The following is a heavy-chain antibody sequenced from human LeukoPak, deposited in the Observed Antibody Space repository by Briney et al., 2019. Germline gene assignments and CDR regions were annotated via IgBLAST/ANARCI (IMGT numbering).Heavy chain of an antibody. J-gene: IGHJ4*02. CDR3: ARGFGSGSSHIDF. Sequence: GGSLRLSCAASGFTFNSYGMHWVRQAPGKGLEWVAFIRYDGSNKYYADSVKGRFTISRDNSKNTLYLQMNSLRAEDTAVYYCARGFGSGSSHIDFWGQGTLVTVSS. D-gene: IGHD3-10*01. V-gene: IGHV3-30*02. CDR2: IRYDGSNK. CDR1: GFTFNSYG.